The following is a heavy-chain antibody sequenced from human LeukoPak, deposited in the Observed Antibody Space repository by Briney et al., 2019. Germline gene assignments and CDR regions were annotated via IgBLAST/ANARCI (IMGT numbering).Heavy chain of an antibody. V-gene: IGHV4-61*01. CDR2: IYYSGST. CDR1: GGSISSSSYY. J-gene: IGHJ6*02. Sequence: SETLSLTCTVSGGSISSSSYYWGWIRQPPGKGLEWIGYIYYSGSTNYNPSLKSRVTISVDTSKNQFSLKLSSVTAADTAVYYCARDRGGVVPAAMIYYYYGMDVWGQGTTVTVSS. D-gene: IGHD2-2*01. CDR3: ARDRGGVVPAAMIYYYYGMDV.